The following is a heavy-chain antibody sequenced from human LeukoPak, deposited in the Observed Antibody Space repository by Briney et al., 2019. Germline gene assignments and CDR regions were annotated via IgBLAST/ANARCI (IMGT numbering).Heavy chain of an antibody. V-gene: IGHV1-18*01. CDR1: GYTFTSYG. D-gene: IGHD6-19*01. J-gene: IGHJ4*02. CDR3: AREEVIAVADHHYFDY. CDR2: ISAYNGNT. Sequence: GASVKVSCKASGYTFTSYGISWVRQAPGQGLEWMGWISAYNGNTNYAQKLQGRVTVTTDTSTSTAYMELRSLRSDDTAVYYCAREEVIAVADHHYFDYWGQGTLVTVSS.